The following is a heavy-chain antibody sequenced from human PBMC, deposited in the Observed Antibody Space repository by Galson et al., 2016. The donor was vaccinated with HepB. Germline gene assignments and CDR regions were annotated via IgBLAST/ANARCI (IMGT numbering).Heavy chain of an antibody. V-gene: IGHV3-30*18. J-gene: IGHJ4*02. CDR1: GFTFSTYG. CDR2: ISFDGRKT. CDR3: SKAAGYCSSLTCLTTPMDY. D-gene: IGHD2-2*01. Sequence: SLRLSCAASGFTFSTYGMYWVRQAPGKGLGWVAAISFDGRKTYFADFVKGRFTISRDNSNNTHFLQMNNLRPDDTAVHFCSKAAGYCSSLTCLTTPMDYWGQGTLVTVSS.